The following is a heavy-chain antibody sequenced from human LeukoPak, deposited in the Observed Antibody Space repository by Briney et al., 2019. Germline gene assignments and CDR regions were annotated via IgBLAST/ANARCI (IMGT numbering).Heavy chain of an antibody. Sequence: PGGSLRLSCAASGFTFSSYAMSWVRQAPGKGLEWVSAISGSGGSTYYADSVKGRFTISRDNSKNTLYLQMNSLRAEDTAVYYCAKDERSRGYCSSTSCDMGVFDYWGQGTLVTVSS. CDR3: AKDERSRGYCSSTSCDMGVFDY. D-gene: IGHD2-2*02. V-gene: IGHV3-23*01. CDR2: ISGSGGST. CDR1: GFTFSSYA. J-gene: IGHJ4*02.